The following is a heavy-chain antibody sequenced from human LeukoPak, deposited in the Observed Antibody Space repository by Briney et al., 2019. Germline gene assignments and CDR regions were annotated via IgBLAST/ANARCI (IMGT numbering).Heavy chain of an antibody. CDR1: GGSISSYY. CDR3: ARDTYSSGWSFDY. D-gene: IGHD6-19*01. Sequence: SSETLSLTCTVSGGSISSYYWSWIRQPPGKGLEWIGYIYYSGSTNYNPSLKSRVTISVDTSKNQFSLKLSSVTAADTAVYYCARDTYSSGWSFDYWGQGTLVTVSS. CDR2: IYYSGST. J-gene: IGHJ4*02. V-gene: IGHV4-59*01.